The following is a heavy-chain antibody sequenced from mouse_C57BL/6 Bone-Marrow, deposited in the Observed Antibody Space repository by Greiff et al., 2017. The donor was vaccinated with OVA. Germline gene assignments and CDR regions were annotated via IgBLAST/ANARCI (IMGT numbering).Heavy chain of an antibody. J-gene: IGHJ3*01. CDR2: IYPRSGNT. CDR1: GYTFTSYG. D-gene: IGHD2-2*01. V-gene: IGHV1-81*01. Sequence: QVQLQQSGAELARPGASVKLSCKASGYTFTSYGISWVKQRTGQGLEWIGEIYPRSGNTYYTEKFKGKATLTADKASSTAYMGLRSLTSEDSAVYVCARYWLGFADWGQGNLVTVSA. CDR3: ARYWLGFAD.